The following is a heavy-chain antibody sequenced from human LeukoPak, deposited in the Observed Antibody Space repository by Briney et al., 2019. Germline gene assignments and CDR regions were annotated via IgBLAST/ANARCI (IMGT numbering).Heavy chain of an antibody. J-gene: IGHJ4*02. V-gene: IGHV4-61*08. CDR1: GGSISSGDYY. D-gene: IGHD6-13*01. Sequence: SETLSLTCTVSGGSISSGDYYWSWIRQPPGKGLEWIGYIYYSGSTNYNPSLKSRVTISVDTSKNQFSLKLSSVTAADTAVYYCARLGVGSWYPDYWGQGTLVTVSS. CDR3: ARLGVGSWYPDY. CDR2: IYYSGST.